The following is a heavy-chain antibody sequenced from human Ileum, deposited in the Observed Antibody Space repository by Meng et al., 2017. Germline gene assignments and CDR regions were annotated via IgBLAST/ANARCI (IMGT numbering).Heavy chain of an antibody. CDR1: GTW. CDR2: IFQSGRT. J-gene: IGHJ4*02. CDR3: ATSNDRDVYYLGY. D-gene: IGHD3-22*01. Sequence: QGQRAESGPRLVKPSGTLSLTCAVSGTWWSWVRQPPGKGLEWIGEIFQSGRTNYNPSLKSRVTISIDKSKSQISLQLSAVTAADTAVYSCATSNDRDVYYLGYWGQGTLVTVSS. V-gene: IGHV4-4*02.